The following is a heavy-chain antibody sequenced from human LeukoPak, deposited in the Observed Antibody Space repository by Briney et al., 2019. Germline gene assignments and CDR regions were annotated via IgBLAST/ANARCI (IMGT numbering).Heavy chain of an antibody. Sequence: ASVKVSCKASGYTFTGYYMHWVRQAPGQGPEWMGRINPNSGGTNYAQKFQGRVTMTRDTSISTAYMGLSRLGSDNTAVYYCARATVTSLTNLDYWGQGTLVTVSS. V-gene: IGHV1-2*06. CDR3: ARATVTSLTNLDY. CDR2: INPNSGGT. J-gene: IGHJ4*02. D-gene: IGHD4-17*01. CDR1: GYTFTGYY.